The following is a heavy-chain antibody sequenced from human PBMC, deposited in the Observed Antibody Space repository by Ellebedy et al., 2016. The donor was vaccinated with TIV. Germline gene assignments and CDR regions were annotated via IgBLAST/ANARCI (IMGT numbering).Heavy chain of an antibody. D-gene: IGHD4-11*01. J-gene: IGHJ4*02. V-gene: IGHV4-59*01. Sequence: MPSETLSLTCSVSNDSMISYYLSWIRQSPGKGLEWIGYIYYTGSTNIHPSLMSRVTMSIDTSNTRFSLNLKSAAAADTAGYYCASYSSRIRNFEYWGQGTLVTVSS. CDR1: NDSMISYY. CDR2: IYYTGST. CDR3: ASYSSRIRNFEY.